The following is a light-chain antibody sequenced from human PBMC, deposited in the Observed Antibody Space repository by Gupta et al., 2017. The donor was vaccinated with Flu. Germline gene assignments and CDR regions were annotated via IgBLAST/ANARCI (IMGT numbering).Light chain of an antibody. Sequence: VALTQSPLSLPVTLGEPASISCRSSQSHGNSYGNTFVSWFHQRPGHSPRVIIHKISIRDSGVPDRFSGSGSGTDFTMEISRVEAEDVGLYYCMQGTHWPPYTFGQGTKLEIK. CDR2: KIS. V-gene: IGKV2-30*01. J-gene: IGKJ2*01. CDR3: MQGTHWPPYT. CDR1: QSHGNSYGNTF.